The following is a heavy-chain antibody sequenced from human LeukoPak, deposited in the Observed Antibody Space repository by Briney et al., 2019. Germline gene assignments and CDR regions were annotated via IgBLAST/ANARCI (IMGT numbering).Heavy chain of an antibody. D-gene: IGHD2-2*01. J-gene: IGHJ3*02. Sequence: SETLSLTCAVYGVSFSGYYWSWVRQPPGKGLEWLGEINHSGSTNYNPSLKSRVTISVDTSKNQFSLKLSSVTAADPAVYYCARGLYTPATDAFDIWGQGTMVTVSS. V-gene: IGHV4-34*01. CDR2: INHSGST. CDR3: ARGLYTPATDAFDI. CDR1: GVSFSGYY.